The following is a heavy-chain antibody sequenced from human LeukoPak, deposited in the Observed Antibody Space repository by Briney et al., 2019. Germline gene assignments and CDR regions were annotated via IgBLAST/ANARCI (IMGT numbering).Heavy chain of an antibody. Sequence: GGSLRLSCAASRFTFSNYAVHCVRQALGKGLEWVAVISYDGSNKYYADSVKGRFTISRDNSKNTLYLQMNNLRAEDAAVYYCAKGTGGTPGWYYFDFWGQGTLVTVSS. D-gene: IGHD2-15*01. CDR1: RFTFSNYA. CDR2: ISYDGSNK. CDR3: AKGTGGTPGWYYFDF. V-gene: IGHV3-30-3*01. J-gene: IGHJ4*02.